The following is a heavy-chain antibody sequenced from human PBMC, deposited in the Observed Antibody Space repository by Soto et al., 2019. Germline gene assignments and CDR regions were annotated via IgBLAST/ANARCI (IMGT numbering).Heavy chain of an antibody. Sequence: PXESLKISCKGSGYSFTSYWIGWVRQMPGKGLEWMGIIYPGDSDTRYSPSFQGQVTISADKSISTAYLQWSSLKASDTAMYYCARCTHYYYYGMDVWGQGTTVTVSS. CDR2: IYPGDSDT. CDR1: GYSFTSYW. V-gene: IGHV5-51*01. CDR3: ARCTHYYYYGMDV. J-gene: IGHJ6*02.